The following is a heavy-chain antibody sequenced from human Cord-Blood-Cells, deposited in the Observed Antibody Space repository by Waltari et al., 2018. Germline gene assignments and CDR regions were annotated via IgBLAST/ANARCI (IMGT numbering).Heavy chain of an antibody. V-gene: IGHV3-23*01. CDR1: GFTFSSYA. CDR2: ISGSGGST. D-gene: IGHD3-3*01. J-gene: IGHJ3*02. Sequence: EVQLLESGGGLVQPGGSLRLSCAASGFTFSSYAMSWVRSAPGKGLECVSAISGSGGSTYYADSVKGRFTISRDNSKNTLYLQMNSLRAEDTAVYYCACITIFGVVIDAFDIWGQGTMVTVSS. CDR3: ACITIFGVVIDAFDI.